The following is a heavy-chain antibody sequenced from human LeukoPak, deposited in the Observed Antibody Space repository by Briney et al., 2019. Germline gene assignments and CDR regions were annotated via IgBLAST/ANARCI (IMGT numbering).Heavy chain of an antibody. D-gene: IGHD3-10*01. CDR1: GYTLTELS. V-gene: IGHV1-24*01. Sequence: ASVKVSCKVSGYTLTELSMHWVRQAPGKGLEWMGGFDPEDGETIYAQKFQGRVTMTEDTSTDTAYMGLSSLRSEDTAVYYCATQRGYYGSGNNWFDPWGQGTLVTVSS. J-gene: IGHJ5*02. CDR2: FDPEDGET. CDR3: ATQRGYYGSGNNWFDP.